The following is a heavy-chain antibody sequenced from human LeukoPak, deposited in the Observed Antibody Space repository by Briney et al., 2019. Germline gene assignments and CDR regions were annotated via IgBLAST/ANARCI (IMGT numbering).Heavy chain of an antibody. CDR2: INHSGST. CDR3: ARRHLWFGELNY. D-gene: IGHD3-10*01. V-gene: IGHV4-34*01. CDR1: GASFTGYY. J-gene: IGHJ4*02. Sequence: SETLSLTCDVYGASFTGYYWSWIRQPPGKGLEWIGEINHSGSTNYNPSLKSRVTISVDTSKNQFSLKLSSVTAADTAVYYCARRHLWFGELNYWGQGTLVTVSS.